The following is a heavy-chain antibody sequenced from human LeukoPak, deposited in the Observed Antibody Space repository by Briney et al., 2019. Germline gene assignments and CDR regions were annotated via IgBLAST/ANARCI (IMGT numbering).Heavy chain of an antibody. D-gene: IGHD6-13*01. J-gene: IGHJ5*02. CDR2: ISYDGSSK. V-gene: IGHV3-30*03. Sequence: GRSLRLAWAASGFTFSSYGIDSVRQAPGKGLELVAAISYDGSSKYYAASVKGRFTISRHNSKNTSFLQMNSLRAEDTAVYYCARTSKGIAAAGRNWFDPWGQGTLVTVSS. CDR1: GFTFSSYG. CDR3: ARTSKGIAAAGRNWFDP.